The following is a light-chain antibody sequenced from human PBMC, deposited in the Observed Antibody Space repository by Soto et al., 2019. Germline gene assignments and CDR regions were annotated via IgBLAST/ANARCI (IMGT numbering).Light chain of an antibody. CDR2: LAS. CDR1: QSVLYSSNNKNY. J-gene: IGKJ1*01. CDR3: QQYYRPWT. Sequence: DIVMTQSPDSVAVSLGERATINCKSSQSVLYSSNNKNYLAWYQQKPGQPPKLLIYLASTRESGVPDRFSGSGSQTYFTLTISRLQAEDVAVYYCQQYYRPWTFGQGTKVEIK. V-gene: IGKV4-1*01.